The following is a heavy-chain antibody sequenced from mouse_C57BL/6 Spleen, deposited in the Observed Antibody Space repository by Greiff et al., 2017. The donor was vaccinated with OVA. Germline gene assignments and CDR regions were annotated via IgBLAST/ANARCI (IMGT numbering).Heavy chain of an antibody. J-gene: IGHJ4*01. Sequence: QVQLKQSGPELVKPGASVKISCKASGYAFSSSWMNWVKQRPGKGLEWIGRIYPGDGDTNYNGKFKGKATLTADKSSSTAYMQLSSLTSEDSAVYFCARDGYYDYWYMDGWGKGTSVTVSS. CDR2: IYPGDGDT. CDR3: ARDGYYDYWYMDG. CDR1: GYAFSSSW. V-gene: IGHV1-82*01. D-gene: IGHD2-3*01.